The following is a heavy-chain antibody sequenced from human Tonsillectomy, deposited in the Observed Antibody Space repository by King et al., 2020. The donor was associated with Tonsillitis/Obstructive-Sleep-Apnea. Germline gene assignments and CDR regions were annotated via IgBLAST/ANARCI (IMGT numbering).Heavy chain of an antibody. Sequence: MQLQESGPGLVKPSETLSLTCTVSGGPISSFFWSWIRRPPGKGLQWIGYLYYSGRTNYNPSPKSRDSISVDTSKNQFSMRLSSVTDADTAVYYCARLTGLGYYFYGMDVWGQGTTVTVSS. CDR3: ARLTGLGYYFYGMDV. CDR2: LYYSGRT. V-gene: IGHV4-59*08. D-gene: IGHD7-27*01. CDR1: GGPISSFF. J-gene: IGHJ6*02.